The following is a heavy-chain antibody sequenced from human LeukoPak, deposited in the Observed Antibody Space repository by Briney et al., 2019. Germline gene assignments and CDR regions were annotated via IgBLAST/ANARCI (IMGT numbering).Heavy chain of an antibody. V-gene: IGHV4-59*01. Sequence: VKPSETLSLTCTVSGGSISSYYWSWIRQPPGKGLEWIGYIYYSGSTNYNPSLKSRVTISVDTSKNQFSLKLSSVTAADTAVYYCESASYGDYRTFQHWGQGTLVTVSS. CDR3: ESASYGDYRTFQH. D-gene: IGHD4-17*01. J-gene: IGHJ1*01. CDR1: GGSISSYY. CDR2: IYYSGST.